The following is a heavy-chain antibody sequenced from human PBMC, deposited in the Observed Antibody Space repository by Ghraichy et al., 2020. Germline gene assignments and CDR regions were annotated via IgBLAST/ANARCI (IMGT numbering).Heavy chain of an antibody. V-gene: IGHV4-34*01. D-gene: IGHD6-19*01. CDR2: INHSGST. CDR3: ASLYIAVAGTYGNYYGMDV. J-gene: IGHJ6*02. Sequence: SETLSLTCAVYGGSFSGYYWSWIRQPPGKGLEWIGEINHSGSTNYNPSLKSRVTISVDTSKNQFSLKLSSVTAADTAVYYCASLYIAVAGTYGNYYGMDVWGQGTTVTVSS. CDR1: GGSFSGYY.